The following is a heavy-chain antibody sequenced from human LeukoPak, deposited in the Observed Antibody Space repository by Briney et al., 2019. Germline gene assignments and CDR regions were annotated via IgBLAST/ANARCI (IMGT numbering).Heavy chain of an antibody. V-gene: IGHV3-23*01. CDR3: ATSTAAAGTD. CDR2: ISGGGVNT. CDR1: GFTFNSYA. J-gene: IGHJ4*02. D-gene: IGHD6-13*01. Sequence: PGGSLRLSCAASGFTFNSYAMTWVRQAPGKGLEWVSAISGGGVNTYYADSVKGRFTISRDNSKNMLYLQMNSLRAEDTAIYYCATSTAAAGTDWGQGTLVTVSS.